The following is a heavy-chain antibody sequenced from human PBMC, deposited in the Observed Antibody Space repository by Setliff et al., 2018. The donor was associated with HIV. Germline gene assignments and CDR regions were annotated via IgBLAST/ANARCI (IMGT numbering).Heavy chain of an antibody. J-gene: IGHJ5*02. CDR2: ISHSGDT. CDR3: ARSFNGVPWT. V-gene: IGHV4-34*01. D-gene: IGHD2-8*01. Sequence: SETLSLTCAVYGGSFSDYFWSWIRQSPGKGLEWIGEISHSGDTQYNSSLKSRVTISIDTSKNQFSLRLSSVTGADTAVYYCARSFNGVPWTWGQGMLVTVPQ. CDR1: GGSFSDYF.